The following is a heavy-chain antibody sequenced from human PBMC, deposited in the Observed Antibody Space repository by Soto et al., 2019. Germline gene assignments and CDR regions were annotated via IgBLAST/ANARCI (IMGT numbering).Heavy chain of an antibody. CDR1: GASINDNNW. CDR3: ARHIGVTGKRGFDY. Sequence: QVQLQQSGPGLVKPSETLSLTCAVSGASINDNNWWSWVRQTPGKGLEWIGEVVHWGTTNYNPSLKSRVTISRDKPNNQISLTLSSVTAADSALYYCARHIGVTGKRGFDYWGQGNLVTVSS. D-gene: IGHD6-19*01. J-gene: IGHJ4*02. V-gene: IGHV4-4*02. CDR2: VVHWGTT.